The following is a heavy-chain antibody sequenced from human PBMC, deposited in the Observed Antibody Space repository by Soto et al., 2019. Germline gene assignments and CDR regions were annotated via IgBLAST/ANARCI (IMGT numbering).Heavy chain of an antibody. V-gene: IGHV1-69*13. Sequence: GASVKVSCKASGGTFSSYAISWVRQPPGQGLEWMGGIIPIFGTANYAQKFQGRVTMTADESTSTAYMELSSLISEDTAVYYCARVGCSCGSCYPVSFDYWGQGTLVTVSS. D-gene: IGHD2-15*01. J-gene: IGHJ4*02. CDR3: ARVGCSCGSCYPVSFDY. CDR2: IIPIFGTA. CDR1: GGTFSSYA.